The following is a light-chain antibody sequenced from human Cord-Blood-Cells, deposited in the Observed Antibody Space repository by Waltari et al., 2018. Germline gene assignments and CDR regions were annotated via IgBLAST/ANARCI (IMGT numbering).Light chain of an antibody. Sequence: EIVMTQSPATLSVSPGERATLSCRASQSVSSNLAWYQQKPGQAPRPLIYGASTRATGIPARFSGSGSGTEFTITISSLQSEDFAVYYCQQYNNWPPYTFGQGTKLEIK. V-gene: IGKV3-15*01. J-gene: IGKJ2*01. CDR2: GAS. CDR3: QQYNNWPPYT. CDR1: QSVSSN.